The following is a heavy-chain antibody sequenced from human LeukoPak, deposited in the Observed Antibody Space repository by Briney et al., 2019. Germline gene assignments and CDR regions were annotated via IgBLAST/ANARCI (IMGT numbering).Heavy chain of an antibody. D-gene: IGHD2-15*01. V-gene: IGHV4-4*07. CDR3: ARGSLVVVATTSGAFDI. Sequence: SETLSLTCTVSGGSISSYYWNWIRQPAGEGLEWIGRIYTSGSTNYNPSLKSRVTISVDTSKNQFSLKLNSVTAADTAVYYCARGSLVVVATTSGAFDIWGQGTMVTVSS. CDR1: GGSISSYY. J-gene: IGHJ3*02. CDR2: IYTSGST.